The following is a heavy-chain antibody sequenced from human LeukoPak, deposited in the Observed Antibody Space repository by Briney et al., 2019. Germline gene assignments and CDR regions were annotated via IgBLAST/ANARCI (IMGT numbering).Heavy chain of an antibody. CDR1: GGTFSSYA. V-gene: IGHV1-69*05. CDR2: IIPIFGTA. Sequence: SVKVSCKASGGTFSSYAISWVRQAPGQGLEWMGGIIPIFGTANYAQKFQGRVTITTDESTSTAYMELSSLRSEDTAVYYCAREDYYGSGSYDYWGQGTLVTVSS. D-gene: IGHD3-10*01. J-gene: IGHJ4*02. CDR3: AREDYYGSGSYDY.